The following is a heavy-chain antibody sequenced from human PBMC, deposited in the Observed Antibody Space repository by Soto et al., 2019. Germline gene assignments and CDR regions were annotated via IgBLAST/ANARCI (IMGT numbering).Heavy chain of an antibody. J-gene: IGHJ5*02. Sequence: ASVKVSCKASGYTFTSYGISWVRQAPGQGLEWMGWISAYNGNTNYAQKLQGRVTMTTDTSTSTAYMELRSLRSDDTAVYYCARDGRYCSGGSCYSRWFDPWGQGTLVTSPQ. V-gene: IGHV1-18*01. CDR3: ARDGRYCSGGSCYSRWFDP. CDR2: ISAYNGNT. D-gene: IGHD2-15*01. CDR1: GYTFTSYG.